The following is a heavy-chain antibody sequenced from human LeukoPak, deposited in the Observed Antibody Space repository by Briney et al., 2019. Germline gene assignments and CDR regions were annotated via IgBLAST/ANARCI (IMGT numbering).Heavy chain of an antibody. CDR1: GYTFTGYY. D-gene: IGHD3-16*01. CDR3: TRDNKPTYVWGSSRPTRTNWFDP. J-gene: IGHJ5*02. Sequence: ASVKVSCKASGYTFTGYYMHWVRQAPGQGLEWMGWITPNSGGTNYAQKFQGRVTMTRDTSISTAYMELSRLRSDETAVYYCTRDNKPTYVWGSSRPTRTNWFDPWGQGTLVTVSS. CDR2: ITPNSGGT. V-gene: IGHV1-2*02.